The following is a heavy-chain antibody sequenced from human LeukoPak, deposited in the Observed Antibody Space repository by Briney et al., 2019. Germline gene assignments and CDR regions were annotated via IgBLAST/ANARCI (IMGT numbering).Heavy chain of an antibody. CDR3: ARDWDCSGGSCHPHYFDY. V-gene: IGHV1-18*01. CDR1: GYTFTNFG. J-gene: IGHJ4*02. Sequence: EASVKLSCKASGYTFTNFGISWVRQAPGQGLEWMGWISVYDGNTKYAQKFQGRVTMTPDTSTSTAYMELRSLRSDDAAVYYCARDWDCSGGSCHPHYFDYWGQGTLVTVSS. CDR2: ISVYDGNT. D-gene: IGHD2-15*01.